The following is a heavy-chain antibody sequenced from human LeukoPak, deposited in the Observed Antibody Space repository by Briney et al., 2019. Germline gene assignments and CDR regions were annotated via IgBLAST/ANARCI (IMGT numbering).Heavy chain of an antibody. Sequence: GALRLSCAASGFTFSSYGMHWVRQAPGKGLEWVAVIWYDGSNKYYADSVKGRFTISRDNSKNALYLQMNSLRAEDTAVYYCARCRDYDFWSGSAVDYWGQGTLVTVSS. CDR2: IWYDGSNK. D-gene: IGHD3-3*01. V-gene: IGHV3-33*01. CDR1: GFTFSSYG. CDR3: ARCRDYDFWSGSAVDY. J-gene: IGHJ4*02.